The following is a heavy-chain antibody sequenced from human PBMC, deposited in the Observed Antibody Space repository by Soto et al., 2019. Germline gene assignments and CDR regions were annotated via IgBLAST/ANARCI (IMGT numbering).Heavy chain of an antibody. CDR2: IYASGSTST. D-gene: IGHD5-12*01. J-gene: IGHJ4*02. Sequence: QVQLQESGPGLVKPSETLSLTCTVSAGSITSYYWYWIRQPAGQGLEWIGRIYASGSTSTNYNPSLKGRVTMSVDTSKKQFSLKLTSVTAADTAMYYCARDDIGRVGGVHWGQGTLVTVSS. V-gene: IGHV4-4*07. CDR3: ARDDIGRVGGVH. CDR1: AGSITSYY.